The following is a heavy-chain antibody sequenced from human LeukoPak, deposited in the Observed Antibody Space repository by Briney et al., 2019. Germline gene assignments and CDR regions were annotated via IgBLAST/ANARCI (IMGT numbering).Heavy chain of an antibody. CDR1: GGSISSGGYY. CDR2: INHSGST. CDR3: AKGYCSSPSCPNFDY. V-gene: IGHV4-39*07. J-gene: IGHJ4*02. D-gene: IGHD2-2*01. Sequence: PSETLSLTCTVSGGSISSGGYYWSWIRQPPGKGLEWIGEINHSGSTNYNPSLKSRVTISVDTSKNQFSLKLGSVTAADTAVYYCAKGYCSSPSCPNFDYWGQGTLVTVSS.